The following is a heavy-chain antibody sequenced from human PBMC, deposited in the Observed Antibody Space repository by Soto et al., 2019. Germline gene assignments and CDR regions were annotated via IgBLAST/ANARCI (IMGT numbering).Heavy chain of an antibody. Sequence: EVQLVESGGGLVQPGGSLRLSCAASESIVSSNYMSWVRQAPGKGLEWVSVIYNGVSTYYADSVKGRFTISRDNSKNMLYLQMNSLRAEDTAVYYCARDNAAVGIYGMGVWGQGTTVTVSS. CDR1: ESIVSSNY. J-gene: IGHJ6*02. D-gene: IGHD6-13*01. V-gene: IGHV3-66*01. CDR2: IYNGVST. CDR3: ARDNAAVGIYGMGV.